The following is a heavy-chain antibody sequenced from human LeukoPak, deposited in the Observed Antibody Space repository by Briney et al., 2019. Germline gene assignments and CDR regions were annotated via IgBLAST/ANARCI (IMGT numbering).Heavy chain of an antibody. CDR2: INHSGST. Sequence: SETLSLTCAVYGGSFSGYYWSWIRQPPGKGLEWIGEINHSGSTNYNPSLKSRVTISVDTSKNQFSLKLSSVTAADTAVYYCARAKRRGYSYGYGGYYYMDVWGKGTTVTVSS. CDR1: GGSFSGYY. D-gene: IGHD5-18*01. CDR3: ARAKRRGYSYGYGGYYYMDV. V-gene: IGHV4-34*01. J-gene: IGHJ6*03.